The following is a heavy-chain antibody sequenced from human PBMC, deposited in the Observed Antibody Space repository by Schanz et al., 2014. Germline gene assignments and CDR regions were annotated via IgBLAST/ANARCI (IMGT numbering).Heavy chain of an antibody. J-gene: IGHJ4*02. V-gene: IGHV3-13*01. CDR1: GFTLSNSD. D-gene: IGHD2-2*01. Sequence: ESGGGLVQPGGSLRLSCAASGFTLSNSDMHWVRHGTGKVLEWVSTIGYLGDTYYPDSVKGRFTVSRDSGQNSLYLQMNSLRAGDTAMYYCARRASCSRIGCPFDSWGQGTLVTVSS. CDR3: ARRASCSRIGCPFDS. CDR2: IGYLGDT.